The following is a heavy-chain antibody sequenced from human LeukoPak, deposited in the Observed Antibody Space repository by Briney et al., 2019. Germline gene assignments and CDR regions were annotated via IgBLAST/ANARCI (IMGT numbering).Heavy chain of an antibody. CDR3: VRHRRWLLGPYYFDY. D-gene: IGHD5-24*01. CDR1: GGSISSYY. V-gene: IGHV4-4*09. CDR2: IYTSGST. J-gene: IGHJ4*02. Sequence: SETLSLTWTVSGGSISSYYWSWIRQPPGKGLEWIGYIYTSGSTNYNPSLKSRVTISVDTSKNQFSLKLSSVTAADTAVYYCVRHRRWLLGPYYFDYWGQGTLVTVSS.